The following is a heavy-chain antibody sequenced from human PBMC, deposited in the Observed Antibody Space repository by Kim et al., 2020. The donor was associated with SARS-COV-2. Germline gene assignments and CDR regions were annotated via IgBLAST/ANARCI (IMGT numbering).Heavy chain of an antibody. Sequence: EQYDVDSVKGRFTSARDNAENSVYLQMNSLRVGDTAVYYCARDAGRIDDVWGRGTLVSVSS. CDR3: ARDAGRIDDV. J-gene: IGHJ4*02. CDR2: EQ. V-gene: IGHV3-7*04. D-gene: IGHD1-26*01.